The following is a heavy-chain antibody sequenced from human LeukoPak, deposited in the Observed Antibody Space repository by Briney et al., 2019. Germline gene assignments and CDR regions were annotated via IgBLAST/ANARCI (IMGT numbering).Heavy chain of an antibody. CDR2: IHYSGGT. CDR3: ARYYYGSGPFDY. V-gene: IGHV4-59*01. CDR1: GGSISSDS. D-gene: IGHD3-10*01. Sequence: SETLSLTCTVSGGSISSDSWSWIRQPPGKGLEWIGYIHYSGGTNYNPSLKSRVTISIDTSKNQFSLKLSSVTAADTAVYYCARYYYGSGPFDYWGQGILVTVSS. J-gene: IGHJ4*02.